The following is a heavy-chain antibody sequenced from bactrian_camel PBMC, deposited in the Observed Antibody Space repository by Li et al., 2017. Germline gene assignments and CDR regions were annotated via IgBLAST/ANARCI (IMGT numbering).Heavy chain of an antibody. CDR2: ICPGSRT. D-gene: IGHD6*01. CDR3: AEGRGSRGEHCYSLNY. Sequence: HVQLVESGGGSVQAGGALRLSCAAYGYTRSDDCLAWFRQRPGSGREGVASICPGSRTSYADFVKGRFTISQDNAKNTVYLQMNNLQPEDTATYYCAEGRGSRGEHCYSLNYWGQGTQVTVS. CDR1: GYTRSDDC. J-gene: IGHJ4*01. V-gene: IGHV3S56*01.